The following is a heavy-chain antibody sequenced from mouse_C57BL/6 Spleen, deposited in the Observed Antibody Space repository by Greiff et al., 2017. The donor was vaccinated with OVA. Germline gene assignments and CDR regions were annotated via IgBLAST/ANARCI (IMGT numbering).Heavy chain of an antibody. V-gene: IGHV1-82*01. Sequence: VQLQQSGPELVKPGASVKISCKASGYAFSSSWMNWVKQRPGKGLEWIGRIYPGDGDTNYNGKFKGKATLTADKSSSTAYMQLSSLTSEDSAVYFCARPLYYSNNYFDYWGQGTTLTVSS. CDR2: IYPGDGDT. CDR3: ARPLYYSNNYFDY. CDR1: GYAFSSSW. J-gene: IGHJ2*01. D-gene: IGHD2-5*01.